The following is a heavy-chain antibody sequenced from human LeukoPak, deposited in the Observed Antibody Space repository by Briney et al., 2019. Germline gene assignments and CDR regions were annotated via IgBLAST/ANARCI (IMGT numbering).Heavy chain of an antibody. CDR1: GYSLTNYW. J-gene: IGHJ4*02. V-gene: IGHV5-51*01. CDR2: IYPADSDT. CDR3: AKQSRDGSKTRGYYFDY. D-gene: IGHD3-3*01. Sequence: VESLRISCQVSGYSLTNYWIGWVRQVPGKGLESMGIIYPADSDTTYSPSFQGQVTISADKSISTVYLQWSSLKASDTAMYYCAKQSRDGSKTRGYYFDYWGQGTLVTVSS.